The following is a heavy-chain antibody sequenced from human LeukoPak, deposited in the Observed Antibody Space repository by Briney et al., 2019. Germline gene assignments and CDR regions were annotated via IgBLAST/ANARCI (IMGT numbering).Heavy chain of an antibody. CDR3: ARSHLLFDWLFRFDY. Sequence: SETLSLTCAVYGGSFSGYYWSWIRQPPGKGLEWIGYIYYSGSTNYNPSLKSRVTISVDTSKNQFSLKLSSVTAADTAVYYCARSHLLFDWLFRFDYWGQGTLVTVSS. D-gene: IGHD3-9*01. CDR1: GGSFSGYY. CDR2: IYYSGST. V-gene: IGHV4-59*01. J-gene: IGHJ4*02.